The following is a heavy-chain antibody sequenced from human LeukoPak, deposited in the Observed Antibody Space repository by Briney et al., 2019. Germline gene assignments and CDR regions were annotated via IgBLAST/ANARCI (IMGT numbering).Heavy chain of an antibody. CDR2: IYTSGST. Sequence: SETLSLTCTVSGGSISSGSYYWSWIRQPAGKGLEWIGRIYTSGSTNYNPSLKSRVTISVDTSKNQFSLKLSSVTAADTAVYYCASGDYFIIDYWGQGTLVTVSS. D-gene: IGHD4-17*01. CDR3: ASGDYFIIDY. J-gene: IGHJ4*02. V-gene: IGHV4-61*02. CDR1: GGSISSGSYY.